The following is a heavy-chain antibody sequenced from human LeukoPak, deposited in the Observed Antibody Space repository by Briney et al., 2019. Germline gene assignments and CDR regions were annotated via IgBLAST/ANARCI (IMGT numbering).Heavy chain of an antibody. V-gene: IGHV6-1*01. CDR3: TRRLTQYDCFDP. CDR2: TYYRSTWYN. J-gene: IGHJ5*02. CDR1: GDSVSSNSVT. D-gene: IGHD2-2*01. Sequence: SQTLSLTCAISGDSVSSNSVTWNWIRQSPSRGLEWPGRTYYRSTWYNDYAVSVRGRITVNPDTSKNQFSLHLNSVTPEDTAVYYCTRRLTQYDCFDPWGQGILVTVSS.